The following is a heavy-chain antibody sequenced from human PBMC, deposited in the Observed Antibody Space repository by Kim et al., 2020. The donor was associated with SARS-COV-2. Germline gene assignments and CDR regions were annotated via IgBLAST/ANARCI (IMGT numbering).Heavy chain of an antibody. V-gene: IGHV3-21*01. Sequence: GGSLRLSCAASGFTFSSYSMNWVRQAPGKGLEWVSSISSSSSYIYYADSVKGRFTISRDNAKNSLYLQMNSLRAEDTAVYYCARGGAAAGTYELFELYRGAFDIWGQGTMVTVSS. CDR2: ISSSSSYI. J-gene: IGHJ3*02. D-gene: IGHD6-13*01. CDR3: ARGGAAAGTYELFELYRGAFDI. CDR1: GFTFSSYS.